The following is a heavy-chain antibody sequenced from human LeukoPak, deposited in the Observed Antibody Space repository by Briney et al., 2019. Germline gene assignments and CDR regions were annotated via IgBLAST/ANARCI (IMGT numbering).Heavy chain of an antibody. CDR3: ARTQAATHLLFDY. Sequence: GGSLRLSCTASGFTFSSYWMSWVRQAPGKGLEWVANIKEDGSEKNYVDSVKDRFTISRDNAKNSLYLQMNSLRAEDTAVYYCARTQAATHLLFDYWGQGTLVTVSS. D-gene: IGHD2-15*01. J-gene: IGHJ4*02. CDR1: GFTFSSYW. CDR2: IKEDGSEK. V-gene: IGHV3-7*01.